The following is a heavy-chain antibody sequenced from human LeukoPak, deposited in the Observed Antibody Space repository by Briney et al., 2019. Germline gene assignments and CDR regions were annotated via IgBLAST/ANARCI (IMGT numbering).Heavy chain of an antibody. CDR1: GGSISSYH. CDR2: IYYSGST. J-gene: IGHJ2*01. D-gene: IGHD3-3*01. CDR3: ARQVPDYDFWSGYPRAQGLYWYFDL. V-gene: IGHV4-59*08. Sequence: SETLSLTCTVSGGSISSYHWSWIRQPPGKGLEWIGYIYYSGSTNYNPSLKSRVTISVDTSKNQFSLKLSPVTAADTAVYYCARQVPDYDFWSGYPRAQGLYWYFDLWGRGTLVTVSS.